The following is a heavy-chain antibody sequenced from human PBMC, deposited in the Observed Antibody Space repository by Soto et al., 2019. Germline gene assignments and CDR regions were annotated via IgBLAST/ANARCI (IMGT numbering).Heavy chain of an antibody. CDR3: ARDGLLWCGELSRGGFDY. Sequence: QVQLVESGGGVVQPGRSLRLSCAASGFTFSSYGMHWVRQAPGKGLEWVAVIWYDGSNKYYADSVKGRFTISRDNSKNTLYLQMNSLRAEDTAVYYCARDGLLWCGELSRGGFDYWGQGTLVTVSS. V-gene: IGHV3-33*01. CDR1: GFTFSSYG. J-gene: IGHJ4*02. D-gene: IGHD3-10*01. CDR2: IWYDGSNK.